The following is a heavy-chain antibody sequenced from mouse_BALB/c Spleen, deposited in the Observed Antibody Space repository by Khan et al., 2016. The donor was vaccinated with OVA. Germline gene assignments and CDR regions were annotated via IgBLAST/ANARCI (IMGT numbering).Heavy chain of an antibody. Sequence: QVQLKQSGPGLVAPSQSLSITCTISGFTLTNYGVHWVRQPPGKGLEWLVVIWSDGSTTYTSALKSRLTISKDNSKSQVFLKMNMLQTDDTARYFCAVQPYCHYNIRDFWGQGTAVTVSS. D-gene: IGHD2-10*01. J-gene: IGHJ4*01. CDR3: AVQPYCHYNIRDF. V-gene: IGHV2-6-1*01. CDR1: GFTLTNYG. CDR2: IWSDGST.